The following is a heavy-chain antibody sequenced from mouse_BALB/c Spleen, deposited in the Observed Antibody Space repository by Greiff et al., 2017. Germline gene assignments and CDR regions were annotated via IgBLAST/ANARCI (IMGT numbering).Heavy chain of an antibody. Sequence: EVKVEESGAELVRSGASVKLSCTASGFNIKDYYMHWVKQRPEQGLEWIGWIDPENGDTEYAPKFQGKATMTADTSSNTAYLQLSSLTSEDTAVYYCNADSSGYVGLAYWGQGTLVTVSA. J-gene: IGHJ3*01. V-gene: IGHV14-4*02. D-gene: IGHD3-2*01. CDR1: GFNIKDYY. CDR2: IDPENGDT. CDR3: NADSSGYVGLAY.